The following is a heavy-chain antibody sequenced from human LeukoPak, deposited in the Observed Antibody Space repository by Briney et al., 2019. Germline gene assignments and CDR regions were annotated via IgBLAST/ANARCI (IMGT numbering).Heavy chain of an antibody. D-gene: IGHD2-2*02. J-gene: IGHJ4*02. Sequence: ASVKVSCKASGYTFTGYYMHWVRQAPGQGLEWMGWINPNSGGTNYAQKFQGRVTMTRDTSISTAYMELSRLRSDDTAVYYCARDWGPIVVVPAAIRTFDYWGQGTLVTVSS. CDR1: GYTFTGYY. CDR3: ARDWGPIVVVPAAIRTFDY. V-gene: IGHV1-2*02. CDR2: INPNSGGT.